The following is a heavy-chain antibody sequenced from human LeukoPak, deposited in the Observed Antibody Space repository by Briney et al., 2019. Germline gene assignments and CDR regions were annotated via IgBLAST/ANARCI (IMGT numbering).Heavy chain of an antibody. D-gene: IGHD6-19*01. CDR1: GYSFTSYG. CDR2: VSADNGNT. V-gene: IGHV1-18*01. Sequence: ASVTVSFTASGYSFTSYGINWVRQAPGQGSEWMGWVSADNGNTAYAQKFQGRVSITTDTSTTTAYMELRSLRSDDTAVYYCARDPRLIAVAGANWFDPWGQGTLVTVSS. J-gene: IGHJ5*02. CDR3: ARDPRLIAVAGANWFDP.